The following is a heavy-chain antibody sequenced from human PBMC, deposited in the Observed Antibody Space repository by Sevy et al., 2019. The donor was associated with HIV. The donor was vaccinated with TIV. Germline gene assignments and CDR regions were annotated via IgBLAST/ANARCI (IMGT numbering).Heavy chain of an antibody. J-gene: IGHJ4*02. V-gene: IGHV4-4*02. CDR3: ARKHQCSDFSPYFFDY. Sequence: SETLSLTCSVSGGSISRSYWWTWVRQSPGKGLEWIGEVYHSGSTKYNPSLKSRVTISVDKSKNQFSLKLTSVTAADTAIYFCARKHQCSDFSPYFFDYWGQGTLVTVSS. CDR2: VYHSGST. CDR1: GGSISRSYW. D-gene: IGHD3-3*01.